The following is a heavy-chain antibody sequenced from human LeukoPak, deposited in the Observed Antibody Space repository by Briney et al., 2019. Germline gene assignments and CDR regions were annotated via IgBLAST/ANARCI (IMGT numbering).Heavy chain of an antibody. CDR3: ARDMVGANDY. J-gene: IGHJ4*02. CDR1: GYTFTGYY. Sequence: ASVKVSCKASGYTFTGYYMHWVRQAPGQGLEWMGGIIPIFGTANYAQKFQGRVTITADESTSTAYMELSSLRSEDTAVYYCARDMVGANDYWGQGTLVTVSS. D-gene: IGHD1-26*01. V-gene: IGHV1-69*13. CDR2: IIPIFGTA.